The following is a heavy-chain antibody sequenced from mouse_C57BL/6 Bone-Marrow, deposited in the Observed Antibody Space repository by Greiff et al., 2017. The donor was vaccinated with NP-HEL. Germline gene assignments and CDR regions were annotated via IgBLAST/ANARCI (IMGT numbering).Heavy chain of an antibody. CDR3: TRETLWDGYFAY. CDR1: GFTFSSYA. Sequence: EVQGVESGEGLVKPGGSLKLSCAASGFTFSSYAMSWVRQTPEKRLEWVAYISSGGDYIYYADTVKGRFTISRDNARNTLYLQMSSLKSEDTDMYYGTRETLWDGYFAYWGQGTLVTVSA. CDR2: ISSGGDYI. D-gene: IGHD2-3*01. J-gene: IGHJ3*01. V-gene: IGHV5-9-1*02.